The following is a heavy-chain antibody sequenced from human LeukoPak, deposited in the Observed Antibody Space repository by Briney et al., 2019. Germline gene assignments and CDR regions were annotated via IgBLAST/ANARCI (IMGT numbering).Heavy chain of an antibody. J-gene: IGHJ4*02. CDR1: GFTFTSYG. CDR3: AKDLYNSGWYPTTFDY. V-gene: IGHV3-30*02. CDR2: ISYDGSNT. D-gene: IGHD6-19*01. Sequence: GGSLRLSCAASGFTFTSYGIHWVRQAPGKGLERVAFISYDGSNTYYADSVKGRFTISRDNSKNTLYLQMNSLIGEDTAVYYCAKDLYNSGWYPTTFDYWRQGILVTVSS.